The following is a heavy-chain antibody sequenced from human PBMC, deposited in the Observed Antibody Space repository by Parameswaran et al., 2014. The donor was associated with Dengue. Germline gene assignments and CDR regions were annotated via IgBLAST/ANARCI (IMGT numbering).Heavy chain of an antibody. V-gene: IGHV4-31*02. CDR2: IYYSGST. D-gene: IGHD2-2*01. CDR3: AKTLLGYCSSTSCSDI. J-gene: IGHJ3*02. Sequence: RWIRQPPGKGLEWIGYIYYSGSTYYNPSLKSRVTISVDTSKNQFSLKLSSATAADTAVYYCAKTLLGYCSSTSCSDIWGQGTMVTVSS.